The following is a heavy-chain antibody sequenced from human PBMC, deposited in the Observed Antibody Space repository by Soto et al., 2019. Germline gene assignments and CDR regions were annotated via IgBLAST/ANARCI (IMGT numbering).Heavy chain of an antibody. CDR1: GFTFTNYA. J-gene: IGHJ4*01. D-gene: IGHD5-12*01. CDR3: ARDDGATAVASAFEY. CDR2: ISFDGSNI. V-gene: IGHV3-30-3*01. Sequence: TGGSLRLSCITSGFTFTNYAFHWVRQAPGKGLEWVAVISFDGSNIHYADSVKGRFTISRDKSKNTLSLQMNSLRAGDTALYFCARDDGATAVASAFEYWGQGTLVTVSS.